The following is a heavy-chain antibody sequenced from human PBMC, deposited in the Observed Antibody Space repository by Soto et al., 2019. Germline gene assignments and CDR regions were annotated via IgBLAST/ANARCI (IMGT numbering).Heavy chain of an antibody. CDR3: ARAVAVPADFDY. CDR2: INAGNGNT. J-gene: IGHJ4*02. D-gene: IGHD6-19*01. V-gene: IGHV1-3*01. Sequence: ASVKVSCKASGYTFTGYAMHWVRQAPGQRLEWMGWINAGNGNTKYSQKFQGRVTITRDTSASAAYMELSSLSSEDTAVYYCARAVAVPADFDYWGQGTLVTVAS. CDR1: GYTFTGYA.